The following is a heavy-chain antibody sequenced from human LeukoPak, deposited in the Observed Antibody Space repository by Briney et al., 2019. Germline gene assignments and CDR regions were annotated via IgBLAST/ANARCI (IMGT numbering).Heavy chain of an antibody. Sequence: GGSLRLSCTASGFTFGDYAMSWFRQAPGKGLEWVGFIRSKAYGGTTEYAASVKGRFTISRDDSKSIAYLQMNSLKTEDTAVYYCTRDFHGDYAAWFDPWGQGTLVTVSS. J-gene: IGHJ5*02. CDR3: TRDFHGDYAAWFDP. CDR2: IRSKAYGGTT. CDR1: GFTFGDYA. V-gene: IGHV3-49*03. D-gene: IGHD4-17*01.